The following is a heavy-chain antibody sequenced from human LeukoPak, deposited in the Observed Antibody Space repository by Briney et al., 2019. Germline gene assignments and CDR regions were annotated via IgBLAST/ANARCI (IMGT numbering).Heavy chain of an antibody. Sequence: PSEALSLTCTVSGGSISSYYWSWIRQPPGKGLEWIGYIYYSGSTNYNPSLKSRVTISVDTSKNQFSLKLSSVTAADTAVYYCARENYGDFLYYGMDVWGQGTTVTVSS. V-gene: IGHV4-59*01. D-gene: IGHD4-17*01. CDR2: IYYSGST. CDR3: ARENYGDFLYYGMDV. J-gene: IGHJ6*02. CDR1: GGSISSYY.